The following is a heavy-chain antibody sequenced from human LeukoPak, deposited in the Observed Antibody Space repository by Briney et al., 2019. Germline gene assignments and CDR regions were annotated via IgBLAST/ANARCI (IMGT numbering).Heavy chain of an antibody. Sequence: ASVKVSCKTSGYTFTNFFIHWVRQAPGQGLEWLGWINPYSGATMYAEKFRGRVTMTRDTSISTAYMDLSSLKSDDTAVYYCASRVTDCGGDCYSYWGQGTLVTVSS. V-gene: IGHV1-2*02. CDR1: GYTFTNFF. CDR2: INPYSGAT. D-gene: IGHD2-21*02. CDR3: ASRVTDCGGDCYSY. J-gene: IGHJ4*02.